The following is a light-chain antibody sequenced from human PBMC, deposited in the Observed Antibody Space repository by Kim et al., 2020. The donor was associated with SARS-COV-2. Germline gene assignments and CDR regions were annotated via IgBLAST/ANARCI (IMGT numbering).Light chain of an antibody. CDR1: SYNIGAGYD. J-gene: IGLJ3*02. Sequence: QEFTISCTGSSYNIGAGYDGHWYQQLPGTAPKLLIYGNSNRPSGVPDRFSGSKSGTSASLAITGLQAEDEADYYCQSYDSSLSGWVFGGGTQLTVL. V-gene: IGLV1-40*01. CDR3: QSYDSSLSGWV. CDR2: GNS.